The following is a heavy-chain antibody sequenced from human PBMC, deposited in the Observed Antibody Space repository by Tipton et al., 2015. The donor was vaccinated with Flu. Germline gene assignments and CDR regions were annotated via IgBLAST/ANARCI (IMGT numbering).Heavy chain of an antibody. J-gene: IGHJ6*02. Sequence: LRLSCNVSGGSISSGGAYWSWIRQHPGKGLEWIGGIYYSGSTYKNPSLTSRVTISVDRSKNQFSLNLKSVTAADTAVYYCARDQGFGGGLAYDYYAMDVWGQGTTVTVSS. CDR1: GGSISSGGAY. V-gene: IGHV4-31*03. D-gene: IGHD3-16*01. CDR2: IYYSGST. CDR3: ARDQGFGGGLAYDYYAMDV.